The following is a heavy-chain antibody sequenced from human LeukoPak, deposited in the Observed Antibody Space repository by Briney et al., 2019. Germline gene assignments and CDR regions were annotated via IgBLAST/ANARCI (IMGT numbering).Heavy chain of an antibody. V-gene: IGHV4-34*01. CDR2: INHSGST. CDR3: ERAAKRFRLTKNHWFDP. D-gene: IGHD3-3*01. Sequence: SETLSLTCAVYGGSFSGYYWSWIRQPPGKGLEWIGEINHSGSTNYNPSIKSRVTISVDTSKNQFSLKLSSVTAADTAVYYCERAAKRFRLTKNHWFDPWGQGTLVTVSS. CDR1: GGSFSGYY. J-gene: IGHJ5*02.